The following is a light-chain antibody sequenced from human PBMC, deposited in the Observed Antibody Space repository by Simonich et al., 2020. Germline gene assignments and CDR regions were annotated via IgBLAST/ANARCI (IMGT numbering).Light chain of an antibody. Sequence: DIVMTQSPDSLAVSLGERATINCKSSQSVLYSSNNKNYVAGYQQKPGQPPKLLIYWASTRESGVPERFSGGGSGTDFTRTISSLQAEDVAVYYCQQYYSTPWTFGQGTKVEIK. CDR3: QQYYSTPWT. J-gene: IGKJ1*01. CDR1: QSVLYSSNNKNY. CDR2: WAS. V-gene: IGKV4-1*01.